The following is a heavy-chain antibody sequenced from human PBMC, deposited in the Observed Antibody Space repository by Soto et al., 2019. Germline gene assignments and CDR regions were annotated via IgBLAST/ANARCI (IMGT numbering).Heavy chain of an antibody. Sequence: PGGSLRLSCAASGFTFSSYSMNWVRQAPGKGLEWVSSISSSSSYIYYADSVKDRFTISRDNAKNSLYLQMNSLRAEDTAVYYCARDPWDDYYDSSGYFYWGQGTLVTVSS. D-gene: IGHD3-22*01. CDR3: ARDPWDDYYDSSGYFY. V-gene: IGHV3-21*01. CDR1: GFTFSSYS. J-gene: IGHJ4*02. CDR2: ISSSSSYI.